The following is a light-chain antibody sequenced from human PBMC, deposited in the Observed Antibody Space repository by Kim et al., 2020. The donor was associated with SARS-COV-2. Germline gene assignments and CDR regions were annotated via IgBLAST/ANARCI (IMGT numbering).Light chain of an antibody. CDR1: QIIGSH. V-gene: IGKV3-15*01. Sequence: EIVMTQSPATLSVSPGERATLSCRASQIIGSHLAWYQQKPGQAPRLLIYDASTRATGIPARFSGWGSGTEFTLTISSLQSEDFAVYYCQQFNNWPITFGQGTRLEIK. CDR2: DAS. CDR3: QQFNNWPIT. J-gene: IGKJ5*01.